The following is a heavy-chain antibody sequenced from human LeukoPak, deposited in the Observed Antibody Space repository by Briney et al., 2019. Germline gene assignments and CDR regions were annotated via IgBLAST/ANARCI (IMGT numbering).Heavy chain of an antibody. V-gene: IGHV6-1*01. CDR2: TYYRSKWYY. CDR1: GDTVSSNSAA. Sequence: SQTLSLTCYISGDTVSSNSAAWNWVRQSPSRGLEWLGRTYYRSKWYYDYAVSVKSRITISPDKSKNQFSLQLNSVTADDTAVYYCASGFALDFWGQGTMVTVSS. CDR3: ASGFALDF. J-gene: IGHJ3*01.